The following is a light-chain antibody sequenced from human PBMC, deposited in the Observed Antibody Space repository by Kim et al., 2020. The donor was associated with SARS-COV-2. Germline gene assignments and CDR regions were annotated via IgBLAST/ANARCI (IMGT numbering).Light chain of an antibody. CDR3: NSRDSNDNVL. J-gene: IGLJ2*01. V-gene: IGLV3-19*01. Sequence: SSELTQDPAVSVALGQTVRITCQGDSLRSYYATWYQQKPGQAPIVVMYGKNNRPSGIPDRFSGSSSGNTASLTITGTQAGDEADYYCNSRDSNDNVLSGGGTQLTVL. CDR2: GKN. CDR1: SLRSYY.